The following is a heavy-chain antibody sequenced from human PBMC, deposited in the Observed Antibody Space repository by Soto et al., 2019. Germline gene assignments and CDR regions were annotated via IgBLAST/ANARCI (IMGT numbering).Heavy chain of an antibody. Sequence: ASVKVSCKASGYSFANYTIHWVRQAPGQGLEWMGWLNPDTASTKFSPKFQGRVIITRDKSANTAFMQLTSLTSEDTALYYCARGGGYYGSGAYYRGYFDHWGLGALVTVSS. D-gene: IGHD3-10*01. CDR3: ARGGGYYGSGAYYRGYFDH. V-gene: IGHV1-3*01. CDR1: GYSFANYT. J-gene: IGHJ4*02. CDR2: LNPDTAST.